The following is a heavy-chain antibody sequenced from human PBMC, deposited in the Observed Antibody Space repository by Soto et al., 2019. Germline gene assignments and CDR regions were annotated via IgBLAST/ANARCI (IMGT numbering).Heavy chain of an antibody. CDR3: AKLELSYQRKPAFDY. V-gene: IGHV3-23*01. D-gene: IGHD1-26*01. CDR2: ISGSGGST. Sequence: GSLRLSCAASGFTFSSYAMSWVRQAPGKGLEWVSAISGSGGSTYYADSVKGRFTISRDNSKNTLYLQMNSLRAEDTAVYYCAKLELSYQRKPAFDYWGQGSRVTVSS. CDR1: GFTFSSYA. J-gene: IGHJ4*02.